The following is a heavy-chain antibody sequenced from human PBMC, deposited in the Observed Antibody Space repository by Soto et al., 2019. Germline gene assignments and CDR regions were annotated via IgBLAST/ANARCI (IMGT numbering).Heavy chain of an antibody. D-gene: IGHD1-26*01. J-gene: IGHJ4*02. CDR2: IYYSGST. V-gene: IGHV4-59*01. Sequence: SETLSLTCTVSGGSISSYYWSWIRQPPGKGLEWIGYIYYSGSTNYNPSLKSRVTISVDTSKNQFSPKLSSVTAADTAVYYCARGDVGALDYWGQGTLVTVSS. CDR1: GGSISSYY. CDR3: ARGDVGALDY.